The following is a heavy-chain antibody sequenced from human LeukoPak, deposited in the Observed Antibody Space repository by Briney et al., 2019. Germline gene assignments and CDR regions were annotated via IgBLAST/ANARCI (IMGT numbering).Heavy chain of an antibody. D-gene: IGHD2-2*01. J-gene: IGHJ4*02. CDR2: INPNSGGT. Sequence: ASVKVSCKASGYTFTGYYMHWVRQAPGQGLEWMGCINPNSGGTNYAQKFQGRVTMTRDTSISTAYMELSRLRSDDTAVYYCARARGKIGGYCSSTSCYSLVIDYWGQGTLVTVSS. CDR3: ARARGKIGGYCSSTSCYSLVIDY. CDR1: GYTFTGYY. V-gene: IGHV1-2*02.